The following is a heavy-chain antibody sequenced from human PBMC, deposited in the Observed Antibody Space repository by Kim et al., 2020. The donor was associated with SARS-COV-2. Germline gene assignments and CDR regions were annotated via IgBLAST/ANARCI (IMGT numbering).Heavy chain of an antibody. D-gene: IGHD6-19*01. Sequence: ADSMQGQFTISGDNARASLYLQMNSLRAEDTAVYYCARVLTSGWSYFDYWGQGTLVTVSS. V-gene: IGHV3-11*04. CDR3: ARVLTSGWSYFDY. J-gene: IGHJ4*02.